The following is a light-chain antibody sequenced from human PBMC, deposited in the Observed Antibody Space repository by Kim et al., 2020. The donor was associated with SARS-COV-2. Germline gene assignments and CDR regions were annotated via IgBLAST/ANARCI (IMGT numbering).Light chain of an antibody. CDR3: QQRSNWPLT. J-gene: IGKJ3*01. V-gene: IGKV3-11*01. CDR2: DAS. Sequence: LSPGERATLSCRASQSIRSSLAWYQQKPGQAPRLLIYDASNRATGIPARFSGSGSGADFTLTISSLEPEDFAVYYCQQRSNWPLTFGPGTKVDIK. CDR1: QSIRSS.